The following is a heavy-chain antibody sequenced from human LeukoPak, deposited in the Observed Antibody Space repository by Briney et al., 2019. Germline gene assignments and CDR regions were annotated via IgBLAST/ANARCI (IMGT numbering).Heavy chain of an antibody. V-gene: IGHV3-13*01. CDR3: AREGRDGMGFDY. CDR2: IGTAGDT. D-gene: IGHD5-24*01. CDR1: GFTFSSYD. Sequence: GGSLRLSCAASGFTFSSYDMHWVRQATGKGLEWVSAIGTAGDTYYPGSVKGRFTISRENAKNSLYLQMNSLRAGDTAVYYCAREGRDGMGFDYWGQGTLVTVSS. J-gene: IGHJ4*02.